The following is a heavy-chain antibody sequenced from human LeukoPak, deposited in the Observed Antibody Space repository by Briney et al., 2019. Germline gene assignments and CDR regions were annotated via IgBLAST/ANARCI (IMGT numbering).Heavy chain of an antibody. CDR1: GFTFSSYG. CDR3: AKVLRFGVDY. CDR2: IRYDGSNK. J-gene: IGHJ4*02. V-gene: IGHV3-30*02. D-gene: IGHD3-10*01. Sequence: PGGSLRLSCAASGFTFSSYGMHWVRQAPGKGLELVAFIRYDGSNKYYADSVRGRFTISRDNSKNTLYLQMNSLRAEDTAVYYCAKVLRFGVDYWGQGTLVTVSS.